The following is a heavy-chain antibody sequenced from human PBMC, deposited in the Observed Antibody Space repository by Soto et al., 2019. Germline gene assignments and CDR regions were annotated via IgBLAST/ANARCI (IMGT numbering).Heavy chain of an antibody. CDR1: GYTFTSYG. J-gene: IGHJ6*02. CDR2: ISAYNGNT. V-gene: IGHV1-18*04. Sequence: ASVKVSCKASGYTFTSYGISWVRQAPGQGLEWMGWISAYNGNTNCAQKLQGRVTMTTDTSTSTAYMELRSLRSDDTAVYYCARAKGRYYYYGMDVWGQGTTVTLSS. CDR3: ARAKGRYYYYGMDV.